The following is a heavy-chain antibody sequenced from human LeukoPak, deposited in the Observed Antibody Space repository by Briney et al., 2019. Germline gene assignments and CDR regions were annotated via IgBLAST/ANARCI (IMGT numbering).Heavy chain of an antibody. V-gene: IGHV1-3*01. D-gene: IGHD4-17*01. CDR3: ARDRDSGDYTAAPGDY. CDR1: GYTFTSYA. J-gene: IGHJ4*02. CDR2: INAGNGNT. Sequence: ASVKVSCKASGYTFTSYATHWVRQAPGQRLEWMGWINAGNGNTKYSQKFQGRVTITRDTSASTAYMELSSLRSEDTAVYYCARDRDSGDYTAAPGDYWGQGTLVTVSS.